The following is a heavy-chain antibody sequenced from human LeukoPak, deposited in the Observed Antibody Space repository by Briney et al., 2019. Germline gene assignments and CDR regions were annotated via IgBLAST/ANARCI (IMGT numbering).Heavy chain of an antibody. CDR2: IYTSGST. V-gene: IGHV4-4*07. D-gene: IGHD2-21*02. J-gene: IGHJ2*01. Sequence: PSETLSLTCTVSGGSISSYYWSWIRQPAGKGLEWIGRIYTSGSTNYNPSLKSRVTMSVDTSKNQFSLKLSSVTAADTAVYYCARESNCGGDCYSFLDWYFDLWGRGTLVTVSS. CDR1: GGSISSYY. CDR3: ARESNCGGDCYSFLDWYFDL.